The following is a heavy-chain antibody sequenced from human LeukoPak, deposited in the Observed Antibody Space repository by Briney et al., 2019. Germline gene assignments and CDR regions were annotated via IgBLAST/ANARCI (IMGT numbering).Heavy chain of an antibody. CDR2: IWYDGSNK. J-gene: IGHJ4*02. V-gene: IGHV3-33*01. CDR1: GFTFSSYG. Sequence: GRSLRLSCAASGFTFSSYGMPWVRQAPGKGLEWVAVIWYDGSNKYYADSVKGRFTISRDNSKKTLFLQMNSLRAEDTAVYHCARDGRGGYGAPSYYFDYWGQGTLVTVSS. D-gene: IGHD3-16*01. CDR3: ARDGRGGYGAPSYYFDY.